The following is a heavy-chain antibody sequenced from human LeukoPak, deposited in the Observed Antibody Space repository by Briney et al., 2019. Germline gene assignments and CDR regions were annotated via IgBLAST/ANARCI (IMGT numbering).Heavy chain of an antibody. Sequence: ASVKVSCKASGYTFTGYYMHWVRQAPGQGLEWMGWINPNSGGTNYAQKFQGWVTMTRDTSISTAYMELSRLRSDDTAVYYCARVLHDILTGSQIDYWGQGTLVTVSS. CDR3: ARVLHDILTGSQIDY. D-gene: IGHD3-9*01. CDR1: GYTFTGYY. V-gene: IGHV1-2*04. J-gene: IGHJ4*02. CDR2: INPNSGGT.